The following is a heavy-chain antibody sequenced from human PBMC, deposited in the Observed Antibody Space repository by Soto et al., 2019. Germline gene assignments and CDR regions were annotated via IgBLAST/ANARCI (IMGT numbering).Heavy chain of an antibody. CDR1: GYTFISYD. CDR3: ARQLAYCGGDCFTEPIEY. V-gene: IGHV1-2*02. J-gene: IGHJ4*02. Sequence: ASVKVSCKASGYTFISYDINWVRQAPGQGLEWMGWVNPRSGDTNYAQKFQGRVTMTRDTSISTAYMELSSLRSDDTAVFYCARQLAYCGGDCFTEPIEYWGQGTLVTVSS. CDR2: VNPRSGDT. D-gene: IGHD2-21*02.